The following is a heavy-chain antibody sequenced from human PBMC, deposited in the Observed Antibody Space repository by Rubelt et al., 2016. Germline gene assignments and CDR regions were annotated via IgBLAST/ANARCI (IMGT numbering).Heavy chain of an antibody. V-gene: IGHV4-59*08. Sequence: QVQLQESGPGLVKPSETLSLTCTVSGGSISSYYWSWIRQPPGKGLEWIGSIYYSGSTNYNPSLKSRVTLSVDTSKNQFSLKLSSVTAADTAVYYCARLGRDGYNLAYWGQGTLVTVSS. D-gene: IGHD5-24*01. CDR2: IYYSGST. CDR1: GGSISSYY. J-gene: IGHJ4*02. CDR3: ARLGRDGYNLAY.